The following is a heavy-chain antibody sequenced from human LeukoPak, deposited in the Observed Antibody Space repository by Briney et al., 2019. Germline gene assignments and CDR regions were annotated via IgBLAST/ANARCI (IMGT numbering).Heavy chain of an antibody. CDR2: IKQDGSEK. J-gene: IGHJ4*02. D-gene: IGHD6-19*01. V-gene: IGHV3-7*01. Sequence: GGSLRLSCAASGFTFSSYWMSWVRQAPGKGLEWVANIKQDGSEKYYADSVKGRFTISRDNARNSLYLQMNSLRAEDTAVYYCARVSSGWAYYFDYGGQGTLVTVSS. CDR1: GFTFSSYW. CDR3: ARVSSGWAYYFDY.